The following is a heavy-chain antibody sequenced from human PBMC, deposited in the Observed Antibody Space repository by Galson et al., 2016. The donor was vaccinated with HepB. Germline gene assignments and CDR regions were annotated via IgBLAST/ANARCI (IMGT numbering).Heavy chain of an antibody. Sequence: TLSLTCTVSGGSISTGGYYWSWIRQHPGKGLEWIGYIYYSGNTHYNPSLKSRVTMSVDTSKNQFSLKLSSVTAADTAVYYCAKDYYFGSGTIMAYGLDVWGQGTTATVSS. J-gene: IGHJ6*02. V-gene: IGHV4-31*03. CDR2: IYYSGNT. CDR1: GGSISTGGYY. D-gene: IGHD3-10*01. CDR3: AKDYYFGSGTIMAYGLDV.